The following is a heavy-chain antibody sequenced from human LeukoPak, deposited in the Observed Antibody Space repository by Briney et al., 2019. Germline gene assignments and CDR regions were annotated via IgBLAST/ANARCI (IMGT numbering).Heavy chain of an antibody. D-gene: IGHD1-26*01. Sequence: PGGSLRLSCAASGFTFSSYWMHWVRQAPGKGLVWVSRINSDGSSTSYADSVKGRFTISRDNAKNTLYLQVNSLRAEDTAVYYCARAMNIKVGATSFDYWGQGTLVTVSS. V-gene: IGHV3-74*01. J-gene: IGHJ4*02. CDR2: INSDGSST. CDR3: ARAMNIKVGATSFDY. CDR1: GFTFSSYW.